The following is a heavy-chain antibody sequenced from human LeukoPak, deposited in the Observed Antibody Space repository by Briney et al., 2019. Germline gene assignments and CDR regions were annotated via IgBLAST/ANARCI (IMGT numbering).Heavy chain of an antibody. CDR3: ARDDIDFWSGHYFDY. CDR2: ISAYNGNT. CDR1: GYTFTSYG. D-gene: IGHD3-3*01. Sequence: GASVKVSCKASGYTFTSYGISWVRQAPGQGLEWMGWISAYNGNTNYAQKLQGRVTMTTDTSTSTAYMELRSLRSDDTAVYYCARDDIDFWSGHYFDYWGQGTLVTVSS. V-gene: IGHV1-18*01. J-gene: IGHJ4*02.